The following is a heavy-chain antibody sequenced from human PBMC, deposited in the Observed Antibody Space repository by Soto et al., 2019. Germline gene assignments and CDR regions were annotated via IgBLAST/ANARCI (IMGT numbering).Heavy chain of an antibody. V-gene: IGHV3-21*01. D-gene: IGHD5-12*01. CDR1: GFTFSSHS. CDR2: ISSSSSYI. Sequence: EVQLVESGGGLVKPGGSLRLSCAGSGFTFSSHSMNWGRQAPGKGLEWVSSISSSSSYIDYADSVKGRFTISRDNAKNSLYLQMNSLRVEDTAVYYCARDLQMATIRGGDYWGQGTLVTVSS. CDR3: ARDLQMATIRGGDY. J-gene: IGHJ4*02.